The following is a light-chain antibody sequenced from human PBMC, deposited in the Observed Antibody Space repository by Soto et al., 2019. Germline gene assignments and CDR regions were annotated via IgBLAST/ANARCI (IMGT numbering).Light chain of an antibody. V-gene: IGKV3-20*01. CDR3: QHYTTSSIT. CDR2: GTS. J-gene: IGKJ5*01. Sequence: EIVFTQSPCTLSLSPGERATLSCRASQSVSSSYLAWYQQKPGQAPRLLIYGTSSRATGIPDRFSGGGSGTDFTLTISRLEPEDCAVYYCQHYTTSSITFGQGTRLEIK. CDR1: QSVSSSY.